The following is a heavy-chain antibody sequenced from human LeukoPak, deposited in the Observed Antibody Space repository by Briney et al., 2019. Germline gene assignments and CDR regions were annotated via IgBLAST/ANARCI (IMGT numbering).Heavy chain of an antibody. D-gene: IGHD3-22*01. J-gene: IGHJ4*02. V-gene: IGHV1-69*13. CDR2: IIPIFGTA. CDR3: ASCRLYYYDSSGYYNY. Sequence: SVKVSCKASGGTFSSYAISWVRQAPGQGLEWMGGIIPIFGTANYAQKFQGRVTITADESTSTAYMELSSLRSEDTAVYYCASCRLYYYDSSGYYNYWGQGTLVTVSS. CDR1: GGTFSSYA.